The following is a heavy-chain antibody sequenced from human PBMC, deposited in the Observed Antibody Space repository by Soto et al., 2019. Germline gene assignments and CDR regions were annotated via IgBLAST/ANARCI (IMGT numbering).Heavy chain of an antibody. J-gene: IGHJ4*02. CDR2: LDYEEGER. D-gene: IGHD4-17*01. CDR1: GTSLSGLP. Sequence: ASVKVSCNVSGTSLSGLPMHWVRQAPGKGLEWMGSLDYEEGERSFAHRFQGRLTVTEDTSTDTAYMELSSLMSEDTAVYYCAAGVTTFDYWGQGTLVTVSS. V-gene: IGHV1-24*01. CDR3: AAGVTTFDY.